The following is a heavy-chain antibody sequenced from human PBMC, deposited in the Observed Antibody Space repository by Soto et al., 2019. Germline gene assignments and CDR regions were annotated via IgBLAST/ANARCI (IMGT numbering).Heavy chain of an antibody. Sequence: QVQLVQSGAEVKKPGASVKVSCKASGYTFTSYGISWVRQAPGQGLEWMGWISAYNGNTNYAQKLQGRVTMTTDTTTSTANMELRSLRSDYTAVYYCARDQQPASITAMDYYYGMDVWGQGTTVTVSS. D-gene: IGHD1-20*01. J-gene: IGHJ6*02. CDR3: ARDQQPASITAMDYYYGMDV. V-gene: IGHV1-18*01. CDR2: ISAYNGNT. CDR1: GYTFTSYG.